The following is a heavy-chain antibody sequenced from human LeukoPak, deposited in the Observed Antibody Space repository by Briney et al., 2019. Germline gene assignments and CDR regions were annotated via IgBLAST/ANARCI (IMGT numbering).Heavy chain of an antibody. J-gene: IGHJ4*02. CDR3: ARGLGYFDWLFLY. V-gene: IGHV3-21*06. D-gene: IGHD3-9*01. CDR2: INSNGDFI. Sequence: NPGGSLRLSCVASGFTFSRYSMTWVRQAPGKGLGWVSSINSNGDFIYYSDSVKGRFSISRDSARNSVYLQMNSLRAEDTAVYYCARGLGYFDWLFLYWGQGTLLTVSS. CDR1: GFTFSRYS.